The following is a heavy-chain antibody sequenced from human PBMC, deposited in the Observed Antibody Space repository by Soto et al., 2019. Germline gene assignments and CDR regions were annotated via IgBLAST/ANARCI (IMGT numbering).Heavy chain of an antibody. J-gene: IGHJ4*02. D-gene: IGHD4-17*01. V-gene: IGHV3-23*01. Sequence: PGGSLRLSCAACGFTFSTYAMIGVRQAPGKGLEWVSVITGSGGSTYYADSVKGRFTISRDTSKNTLFLQMNSLRAEDTAVYYCAKDRYGDYGGIDYWGQGTMVTVSS. CDR3: AKDRYGDYGGIDY. CDR1: GFTFSTYA. CDR2: ITGSGGST.